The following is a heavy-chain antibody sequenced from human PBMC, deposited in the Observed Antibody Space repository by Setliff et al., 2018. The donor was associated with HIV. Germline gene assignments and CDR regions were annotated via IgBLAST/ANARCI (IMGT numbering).Heavy chain of an antibody. CDR2: INAGNGDT. J-gene: IGHJ3*02. Sequence: GASVKVSCKASGYTFTNYAMHWVRQAPGQRLEWMGWINAGNGDTKYSQKFQGRVTFTWDTSASTAYMELSSLRSEDTALYYCARDIYDTSGYYYAFDIWGQGTMVTVSS. V-gene: IGHV1-3*01. CDR3: ARDIYDTSGYYYAFDI. CDR1: GYTFTNYA. D-gene: IGHD3-22*01.